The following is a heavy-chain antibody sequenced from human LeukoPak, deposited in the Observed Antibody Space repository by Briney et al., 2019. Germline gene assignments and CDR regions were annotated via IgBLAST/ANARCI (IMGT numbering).Heavy chain of an antibody. Sequence: SGTLSLTCAVSGGSISSGGYSWSWIRQPPGKGLEWIGYIYHSGSTCYNPSLKSRVTISVDRSKNQFSLKLSSVTAADTAVYYCARDYYGSGSYYAFDIWGQGTMVTVSS. V-gene: IGHV4-30-2*01. CDR3: ARDYYGSGSYYAFDI. CDR2: IYHSGST. D-gene: IGHD3-10*01. CDR1: GGSISSGGYS. J-gene: IGHJ3*02.